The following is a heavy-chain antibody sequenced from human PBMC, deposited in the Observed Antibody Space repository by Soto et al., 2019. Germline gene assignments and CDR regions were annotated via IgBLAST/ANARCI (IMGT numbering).Heavy chain of an antibody. CDR3: AGDPDSHYNDSHASSYP. Sequence: QVQLVQSGAEVKKPGSSVKVSCKASGGTFSTYTITWVRQAPGQGLEWMGRIIPIIGIINYAQKFQGRVTISAHKFTGAAYMELTGLRSDDTAVYYCAGDPDSHYNDSHASSYPWGQGTLVPVSS. CDR1: GGTFSTYT. D-gene: IGHD4-4*01. J-gene: IGHJ5*02. CDR2: IIPIIGII. V-gene: IGHV1-69*08.